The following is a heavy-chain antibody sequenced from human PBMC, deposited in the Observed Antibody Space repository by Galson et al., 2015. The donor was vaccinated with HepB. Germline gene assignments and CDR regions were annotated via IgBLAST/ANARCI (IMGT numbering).Heavy chain of an antibody. CDR1: GYSFTSYW. J-gene: IGHJ1*01. CDR2: IDPSDSYT. Sequence: QSGAEVKKPGESLRVSCKGSGYSFTSYWISWVRQMPGKGLEWMGRIDPSDSYTNYSPSFQGHVTISADKSISTAYLQWSSLKASDTAMYYCARHSTGDSSGYYWGKLEYFQHWGQGTLVTVSS. CDR3: ARHSTGDSSGYYWGKLEYFQH. D-gene: IGHD3-22*01. V-gene: IGHV5-10-1*01.